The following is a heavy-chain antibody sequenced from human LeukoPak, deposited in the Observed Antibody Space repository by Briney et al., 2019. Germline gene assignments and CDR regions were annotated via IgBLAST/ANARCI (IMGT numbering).Heavy chain of an antibody. CDR3: ASASCSGSSCYSGYFDY. CDR2: IYRGGST. Sequence: GGSLRLSCAASGFTVSPNYMSWVRHAQGKGLEWVSVIYRGGSTYYADSVRDRFTISRDNSKNTLYLQMNSLRAEDTAVYYCASASCSGSSCYSGYFDYWGQGTLVTVSS. V-gene: IGHV3-53*01. J-gene: IGHJ4*02. D-gene: IGHD2-15*01. CDR1: GFTVSPNY.